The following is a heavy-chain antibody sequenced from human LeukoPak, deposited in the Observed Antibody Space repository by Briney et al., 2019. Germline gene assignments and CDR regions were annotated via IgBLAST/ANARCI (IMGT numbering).Heavy chain of an antibody. CDR2: IDTSSSTM. J-gene: IGHJ3*01. CDR3: AREDDSWGPNNLDL. D-gene: IGHD7-27*01. V-gene: IGHV3-48*02. CDR1: AFTFSDYS. Sequence: GGSLRLSCAASAFTFSDYSMNRVRPAPGKGLEWISYIDTSSSTMYYADSVMGRVTISRDNAKESLYLQMNSLRDEDTAVYYCAREDDSWGPNNLDLWGQGTMVTVSS.